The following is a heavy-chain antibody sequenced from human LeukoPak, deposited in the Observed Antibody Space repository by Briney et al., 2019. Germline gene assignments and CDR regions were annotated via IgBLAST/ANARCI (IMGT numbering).Heavy chain of an antibody. CDR1: GGSISSYY. CDR2: IYTSGST. D-gene: IGHD2-2*01. CDR3: ARLGYCSSTSCYNN. J-gene: IGHJ4*02. V-gene: IGHV4-4*07. Sequence: PSETLSLTCTVSGGSISSYYWSWIRQPPGKGLEWIGRIYTSGSTNYNPSLKSRVTMSVDTSKNQFSLKLSSVTAADTAVYYCARLGYCSSTSCYNNWGQGTLVTVSS.